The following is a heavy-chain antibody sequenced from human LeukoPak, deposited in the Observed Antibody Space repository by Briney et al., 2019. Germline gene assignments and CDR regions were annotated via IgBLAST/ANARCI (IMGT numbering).Heavy chain of an antibody. CDR3: ARLMVRGVIFFDY. Sequence: TLSLTCAVSGGSISSGGYSWSWIRQPPGKGLEWIGYIYHSGSTYYNPSLKSRVTISVDRPKNQFSLKLSSVSAADTAVYYCARLMVRGVIFFDYWGQGTLVTVSS. CDR2: IYHSGST. CDR1: GGSISSGGYS. D-gene: IGHD3-10*01. V-gene: IGHV4-30-2*01. J-gene: IGHJ4*02.